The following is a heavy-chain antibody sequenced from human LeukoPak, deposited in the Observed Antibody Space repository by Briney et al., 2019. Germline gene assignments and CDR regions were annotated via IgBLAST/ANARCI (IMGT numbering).Heavy chain of an antibody. D-gene: IGHD6-13*01. J-gene: IGHJ6*02. Sequence: SETLSLTCAVSGGSISSSNWWSWVRQPPGKGLEWIGEIYHSGSTNYNPSLKSRVTISVDKSKNQFSLKLSSVTAADTAVYYCARSTSRGSSWSDYYYYYGMDVWGQGTTVTVSS. CDR2: IYHSGST. CDR1: GGSISSSNW. CDR3: ARSTSRGSSWSDYYYYYGMDV. V-gene: IGHV4-4*02.